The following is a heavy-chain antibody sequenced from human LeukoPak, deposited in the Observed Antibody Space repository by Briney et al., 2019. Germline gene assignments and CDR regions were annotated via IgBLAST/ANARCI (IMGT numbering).Heavy chain of an antibody. D-gene: IGHD2/OR15-2a*01. CDR1: GFTFSSYS. V-gene: IGHV3-21*01. CDR3: AIGHNRYYFDY. J-gene: IGHJ4*02. CDR2: ISSSSSYI. Sequence: GGSLTLSCAASGFTFSSYSMNWVRQSPGKGLEWVSSISSSSSYIYYADSVKGRFTISRDNAKNSLYLQMKSVSREDRAVYFCAIGHNRYYFDYWSQGTLVIVSS.